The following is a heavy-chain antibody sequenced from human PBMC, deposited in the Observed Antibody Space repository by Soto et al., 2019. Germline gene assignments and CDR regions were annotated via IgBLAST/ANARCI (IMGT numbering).Heavy chain of an antibody. Sequence: EVQLVESGGGLVQPGGSLRLSCAASGFTFSSYWMHWVRQAPGKGLMWVSRISTDGSSTTYTDSVKGRFTISRDNAKNTLYLQINSLRAEDTAVYYCARETPIVGTTNFDYWGQGTLVTVSS. CDR2: ISTDGSST. CDR3: ARETPIVGTTNFDY. D-gene: IGHD1-26*01. CDR1: GFTFSSYW. J-gene: IGHJ4*02. V-gene: IGHV3-74*01.